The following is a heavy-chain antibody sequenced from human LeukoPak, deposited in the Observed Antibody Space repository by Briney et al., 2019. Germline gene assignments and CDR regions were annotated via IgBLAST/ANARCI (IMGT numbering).Heavy chain of an antibody. CDR2: IYHSGST. CDR1: GGSISSSNW. V-gene: IGHV4-4*02. CDR3: ARGGYIAAAPDY. Sequence: SETLSLTCAVSGGSISSSNWWSWVRQPPGKGLEWIGEIYHSGSTNYNPSLKSRVTISVDTSKNQFSLKLSSVTAADTAVYYCARGGYIAAAPDYWGQGTLVTVSS. D-gene: IGHD6-13*01. J-gene: IGHJ4*02.